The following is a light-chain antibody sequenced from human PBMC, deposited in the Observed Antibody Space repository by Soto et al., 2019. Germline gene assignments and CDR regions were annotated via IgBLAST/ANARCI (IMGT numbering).Light chain of an antibody. J-gene: IGLJ1*01. V-gene: IGLV1-44*01. CDR2: SNN. CDR3: AAWDDSLNGYV. Sequence: QSVLTQPPSASGTPGQRVTISCSGSSSNIGSNTVNWYQQLPGTAPKLLIYSNNQRPSAVPDRFSGSKSGTSASLAISGRQSEDEAEYYCAAWDDSLNGYVFGTGTKLTVL. CDR1: SSNIGSNT.